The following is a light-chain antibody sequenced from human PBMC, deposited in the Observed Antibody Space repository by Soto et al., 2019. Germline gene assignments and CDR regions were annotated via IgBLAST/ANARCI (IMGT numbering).Light chain of an antibody. CDR2: EVS. V-gene: IGKV2D-29*01. CDR3: MQTIQLPIT. CDR1: RGLRHSDGKTY. J-gene: IGKJ4*01. Sequence: IVRLKTPLSLSVTPGKNACMSCKSSRGLRHSDGKTYLSWLLHKPGQPPQLLIYEVSNRFSGVPDRFGGRGSGSDFTLKISRVETEDVGVYYCMQTIQLPITFGGGTKVDIK.